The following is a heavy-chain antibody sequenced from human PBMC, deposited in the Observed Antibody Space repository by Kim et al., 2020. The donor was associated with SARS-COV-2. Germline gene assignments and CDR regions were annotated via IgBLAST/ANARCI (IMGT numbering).Heavy chain of an antibody. D-gene: IGHD6-13*01. CDR1: GGSISSYY. CDR3: ARGLGSSSWDGNWFAP. V-gene: IGHV4-59*01. Sequence: SETLSLTCTVSGGSISSYYWSWIRQPPGKGLEWIGYIYYSGSTNYNPSLKSRVTISVDTSKNQFSLKLSSVTAADTAVYYCARGLGSSSWDGNWFAPWGQGTLVTVSS. CDR2: IYYSGST. J-gene: IGHJ5*02.